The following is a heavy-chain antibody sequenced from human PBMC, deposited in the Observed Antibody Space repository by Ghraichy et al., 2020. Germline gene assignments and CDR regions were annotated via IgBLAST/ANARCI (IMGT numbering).Heavy chain of an antibody. Sequence: AGSLRLSCAASGFTFSSYWMNWVRQAPGKGLEWVANIKQDGSEKYYADSVKGRFTISRDNAKNSLYLQMNSLRAEDTAVYYCATATMARGAYDYWGQGTLVTVSS. CDR3: ATATMARGAYDY. V-gene: IGHV3-7*03. J-gene: IGHJ4*02. CDR2: IKQDGSEK. CDR1: GFTFSSYW. D-gene: IGHD3-10*01.